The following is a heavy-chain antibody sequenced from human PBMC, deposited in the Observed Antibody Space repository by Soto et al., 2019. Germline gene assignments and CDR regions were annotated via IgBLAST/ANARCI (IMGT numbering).Heavy chain of an antibody. D-gene: IGHD6-19*01. CDR1: GFTFSSYA. CDR3: AKDQSRGGWYDAFDI. CDR2: ISGSGGST. J-gene: IGHJ3*02. V-gene: IGHV3-23*01. Sequence: GGSLRLSCAASGFTFSSYAMSWVRQAPGKGLEWVSDISGSGGSTYYADSVKGRFTISRDNSKNTLYLQMNSLRAEDTAVYYCAKDQSRGGWYDAFDIWGQGTMVTVSS.